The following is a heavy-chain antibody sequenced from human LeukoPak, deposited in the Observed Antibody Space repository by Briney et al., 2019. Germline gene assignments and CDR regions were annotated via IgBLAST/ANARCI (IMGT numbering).Heavy chain of an antibody. CDR2: IYYSGST. Sequence: PSETLSLTCTVSGGSISSYYWSWIRQPPGKGLEWIGYIYYSGSTNYNPSLKSRVTISVDTSKNQFSLKLSSVTAADTAVYYCARLQRAARTHWFGPWGQGTLVTVSS. CDR1: GGSISSYY. V-gene: IGHV4-59*01. D-gene: IGHD6-6*01. J-gene: IGHJ5*02. CDR3: ARLQRAARTHWFGP.